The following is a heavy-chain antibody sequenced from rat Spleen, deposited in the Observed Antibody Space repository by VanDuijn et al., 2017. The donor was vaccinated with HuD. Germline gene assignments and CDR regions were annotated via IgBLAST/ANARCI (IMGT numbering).Heavy chain of an antibody. D-gene: IGHD1-6*01. Sequence: EVQLVETGGGLVQPGRSLKLSCVASGFTFSSYWMYWIRQAPTKGLEWVATISYDGSSTYYRDSVKGRFTISRDNAKSTLYLQMDSLRSEDTATYYCARHNGFPYWYFDFWGPGTMVTVSS. V-gene: IGHV5-29*01. J-gene: IGHJ1*01. CDR1: GFTFSSYW. CDR2: ISYDGSST. CDR3: ARHNGFPYWYFDF.